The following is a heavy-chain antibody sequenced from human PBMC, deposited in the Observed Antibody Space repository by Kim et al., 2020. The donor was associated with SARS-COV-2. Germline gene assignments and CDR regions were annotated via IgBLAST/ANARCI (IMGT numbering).Heavy chain of an antibody. D-gene: IGHD1-26*01. Sequence: YADSVKGQLTISRDNSKTTLYLQRNSLRAEDTAVYYCAKSGGSYVYYFDYWGQGTLVTVSS. CDR3: AKSGGSYVYYFDY. V-gene: IGHV3-23*03. J-gene: IGHJ4*02.